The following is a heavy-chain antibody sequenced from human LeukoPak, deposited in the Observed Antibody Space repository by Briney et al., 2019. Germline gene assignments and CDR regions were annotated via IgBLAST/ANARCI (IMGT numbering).Heavy chain of an antibody. CDR1: GFTFSSYW. D-gene: IGHD3-16*01. CDR2: IKQDGSEK. J-gene: IGHJ4*02. V-gene: IGHV3-7*04. Sequence: EGSLRPSCAASGFTFSSYWMSWVRQAPGKGLEWVANIKQDGSEKHYVDSVKGRFTISRDNAKNSLYLQMNSLRAEDTAVYYCARDGGTQGGYYFDYWGQGTLVTVSS. CDR3: ARDGGTQGGYYFDY.